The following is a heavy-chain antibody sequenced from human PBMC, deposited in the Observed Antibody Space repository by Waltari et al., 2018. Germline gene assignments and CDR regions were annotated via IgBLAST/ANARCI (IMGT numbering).Heavy chain of an antibody. CDR3: ARDQVAIFGGRWFDP. Sequence: QVQLQESGPGLVKPSEPLSLTCAVSGYSISRGYYWGWIRQPPGKGLEWIGGIYHSGSTYYNPSLKSRVTISVDTSKNQFSLKLSSVTAADTAVYYRARDQVAIFGGRWFDPWGQGTLVTVSS. J-gene: IGHJ5*02. CDR2: IYHSGST. V-gene: IGHV4-38-2*02. D-gene: IGHD3-3*01. CDR1: GYSISRGYY.